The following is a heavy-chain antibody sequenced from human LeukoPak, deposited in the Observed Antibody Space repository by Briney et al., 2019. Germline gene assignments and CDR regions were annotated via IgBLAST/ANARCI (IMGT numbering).Heavy chain of an antibody. V-gene: IGHV3-74*01. CDR1: RFTFSTYW. D-gene: IGHD3-10*01. CDR2: INSDGSST. J-gene: IGHJ4*02. CDR3: ARDNTMVRGDTFGY. Sequence: GGSLRLSCAASRFTFSTYWMHWVRQAPGKGLVWVSRINSDGSSTGYADSVKGRFTISRDNAKNSLYLQMNSLRAEDTAVYYCARDNTMVRGDTFGYWGQGTLVTVSS.